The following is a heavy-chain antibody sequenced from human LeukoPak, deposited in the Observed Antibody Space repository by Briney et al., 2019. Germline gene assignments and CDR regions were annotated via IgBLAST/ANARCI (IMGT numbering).Heavy chain of an antibody. CDR3: ARDKGCSSTSCASRVYYYGMDV. D-gene: IGHD2-2*01. CDR1: GYTFTSYG. V-gene: IGHV1-18*01. Sequence: GASVNVSCKASGYTFTSYGISWVRQAPGQGLEWMGWISAYNGNTNYAQKLQGRVTMTTDTSTSTAYMELRSLRSDDTAVYYCARDKGCSSTSCASRVYYYGMDVWGQGTTVTVSS. J-gene: IGHJ6*02. CDR2: ISAYNGNT.